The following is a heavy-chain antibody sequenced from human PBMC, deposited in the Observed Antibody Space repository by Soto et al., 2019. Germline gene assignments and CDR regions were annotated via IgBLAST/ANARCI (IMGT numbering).Heavy chain of an antibody. CDR3: ARRYGGNFDY. CDR1: GGSISSGGYY. V-gene: IGHV4-31*03. CDR2: IYYSGST. Sequence: QVQLQESGPGLVKPSQTLSLTCTVSGGSISSGGYYWSWIRQHPGKGREWIGYIYYSGSTYYTPSIKSRVTISVDTSKTQFSLKLSSVTAADTAVYYCARRYGGNFDYWGQGTLVTVSS. D-gene: IGHD4-17*01. J-gene: IGHJ4*02.